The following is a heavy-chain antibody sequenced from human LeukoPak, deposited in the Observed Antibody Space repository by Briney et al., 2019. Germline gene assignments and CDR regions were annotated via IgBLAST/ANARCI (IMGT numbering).Heavy chain of an antibody. CDR3: ARSSYYYYYMDV. V-gene: IGHV1-18*01. CDR1: GYTFTSYG. J-gene: IGHJ6*03. Sequence: ASVKVSCKAPGYTFTSYGISWVRQAPGQGLEWMGWISAYNGNTNYAQKLQGRVTMTTDTSTSTAYMELRSLRSDDTAVYYCARSSYYYYYMDVWGKGTTVTVSS. CDR2: ISAYNGNT.